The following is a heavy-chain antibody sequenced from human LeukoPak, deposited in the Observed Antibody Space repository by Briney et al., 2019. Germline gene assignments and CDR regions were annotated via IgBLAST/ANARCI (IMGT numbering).Heavy chain of an antibody. Sequence: GASVKVSCKASGYTFTGYYMHWVRQAPGQGLEWMGRIIPILGIANYAQKFQGRVTITADKSTSTAYMELSSLRSEDTAVYYCARVDGYSGYDSIWGQGTMVTVSS. CDR2: IIPILGIA. V-gene: IGHV1-69*04. D-gene: IGHD5-12*01. CDR3: ARVDGYSGYDSI. J-gene: IGHJ3*02. CDR1: GYTFTGYY.